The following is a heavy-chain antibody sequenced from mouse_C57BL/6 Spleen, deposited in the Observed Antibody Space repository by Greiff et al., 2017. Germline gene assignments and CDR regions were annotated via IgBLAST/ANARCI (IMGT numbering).Heavy chain of an antibody. J-gene: IGHJ1*03. CDR2: ISNGGGST. Sequence: EVKVVESGGGLVQPGGSLKLSCAASGFTFSDYYMYWVRQTPEKRLEWVAYISNGGGSTYYPDTVKGRFTISRDNAKNTLYLQMSRLKSEDTAMYYCARFITTVPWYFDVWGTGTTVTVSS. CDR3: ARFITTVPWYFDV. V-gene: IGHV5-12*01. D-gene: IGHD1-1*01. CDR1: GFTFSDYY.